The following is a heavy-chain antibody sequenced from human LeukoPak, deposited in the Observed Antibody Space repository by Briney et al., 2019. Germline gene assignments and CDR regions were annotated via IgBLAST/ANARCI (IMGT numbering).Heavy chain of an antibody. CDR3: ARARAIAAAAPFDY. J-gene: IGHJ4*02. CDR1: GGSISSSSYY. D-gene: IGHD6-13*01. CDR2: IYYSGST. Sequence: SETLSLTCTVSGGSISSSSYYWGWIRQPPGKGLEWIGSIYYSGSTYYNPSLKSRVTISVDTSKNQFSLKLSSVTAADTAVYYCARARAIAAAAPFDYWGQGTLVTVSS. V-gene: IGHV4-39*07.